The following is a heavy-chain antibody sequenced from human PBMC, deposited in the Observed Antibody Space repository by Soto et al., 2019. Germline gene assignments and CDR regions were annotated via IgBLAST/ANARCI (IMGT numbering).Heavy chain of an antibody. CDR2: IIPIFGTA. J-gene: IGHJ6*02. V-gene: IGHV1-69*06. Sequence: SVKISCKASGGTFSSYAISWVRQAPGQGLEWMGGIIPIFGTANYAQKFQGRVTITADKSTSTAYMELSSLRSEDTAVYYCARGQRRNYVILTLARRYYYYGMDVWGQGTTVTVSS. D-gene: IGHD3-9*01. CDR3: ARGQRRNYVILTLARRYYYYGMDV. CDR1: GGTFSSYA.